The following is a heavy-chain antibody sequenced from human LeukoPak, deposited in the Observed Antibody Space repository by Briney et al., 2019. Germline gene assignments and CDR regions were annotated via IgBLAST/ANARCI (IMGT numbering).Heavy chain of an antibody. V-gene: IGHV3-30*04. D-gene: IGHD6-19*01. Sequence: GGSLRLSCAASGFTFSSYAMHWVRQAPGKGLEWVAAISYDGSNKYSADSVKGRFTISRDNSKNTLYLQMNSLKTEDTAVYYCTRHPGSGWLLPGDYYYMDVWGKGTTVTVSS. CDR1: GFTFSSYA. CDR2: ISYDGSNK. CDR3: TRHPGSGWLLPGDYYYMDV. J-gene: IGHJ6*03.